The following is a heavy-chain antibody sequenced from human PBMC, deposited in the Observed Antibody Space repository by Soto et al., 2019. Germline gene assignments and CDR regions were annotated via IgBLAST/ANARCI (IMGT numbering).Heavy chain of an antibody. CDR1: GGTFSSYA. J-gene: IGHJ5*02. CDR3: ARPPPPHYCFDP. Sequence: QVQLVQSGAEVKKPGSSVKVSCKASGGTFSSYAISWVRQAPGQGLEWMGGIIPIFGTANYAQKFQGRVTITADKYTSTVCTEQSTLKSEETVVNYCARPPPPHYCFDPWGQGTMVTVSS. CDR2: IIPIFGTA. V-gene: IGHV1-69*06.